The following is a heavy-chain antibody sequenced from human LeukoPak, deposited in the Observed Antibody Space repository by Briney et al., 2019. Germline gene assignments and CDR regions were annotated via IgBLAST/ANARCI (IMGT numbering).Heavy chain of an antibody. Sequence: GGSLRLSCGTSGFTFSNYGMHWVRQAPGKGLEWVAVIWYDGDNKYHTDSVKGRFTISRDDSKNTLFLQMNSLRAEDTAVYYCARDGSSGYEFDYWGQGTLVTVSS. CDR1: GFTFSNYG. V-gene: IGHV3-33*01. CDR2: IWYDGDNK. CDR3: ARDGSSGYEFDY. D-gene: IGHD3-22*01. J-gene: IGHJ4*02.